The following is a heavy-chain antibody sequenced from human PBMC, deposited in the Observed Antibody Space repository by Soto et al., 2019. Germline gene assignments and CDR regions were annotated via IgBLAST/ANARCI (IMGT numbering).Heavy chain of an antibody. Sequence: ASVKASCRASGYTFTSYGISLVRQAPGQGLEWMGWISAYNGNTNYAQKLQGRLTMTTDTSTSTAYMELRSLRSDDTAVYYCARDHSDFWSGYYPFDPWGQGTLGTVSA. CDR2: ISAYNGNT. D-gene: IGHD3-3*01. CDR1: GYTFTSYG. V-gene: IGHV1-18*04. J-gene: IGHJ5*02. CDR3: ARDHSDFWSGYYPFDP.